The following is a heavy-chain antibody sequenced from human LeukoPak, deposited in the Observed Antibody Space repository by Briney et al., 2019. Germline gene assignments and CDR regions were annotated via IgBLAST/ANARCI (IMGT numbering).Heavy chain of an antibody. D-gene: IGHD3-22*01. Sequence: GASVKVSCKASGYTFTGYYMHWVRQAPGQGLEWMGIINPSGGSTSYAQKFQGRVTMTRDMSTSTVYMELSSLRSEDTAVYYCARPLKAYYYDSSGSGAFDIWGQGTMVTVSS. CDR3: ARPLKAYYYDSSGSGAFDI. CDR1: GYTFTGYY. J-gene: IGHJ3*02. V-gene: IGHV1-46*01. CDR2: INPSGGST.